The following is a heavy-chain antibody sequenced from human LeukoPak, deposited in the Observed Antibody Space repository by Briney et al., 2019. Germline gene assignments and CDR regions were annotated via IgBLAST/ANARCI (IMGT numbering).Heavy chain of an antibody. J-gene: IGHJ5*02. V-gene: IGHV1-46*01. CDR1: GYTFTSYY. Sequence: GASVKVSCKASGYTFTSYYMHWVRQAPGQGLEWMGIINPSGGSTSYAQKFQGRVTMTRDMSTSTVYMELSSLRSEDTAVYYCARGGMGVIAAAGTLIDWFDPWGQGTLVTVSS. CDR3: ARGGMGVIAAAGTLIDWFDP. CDR2: INPSGGST. D-gene: IGHD6-13*01.